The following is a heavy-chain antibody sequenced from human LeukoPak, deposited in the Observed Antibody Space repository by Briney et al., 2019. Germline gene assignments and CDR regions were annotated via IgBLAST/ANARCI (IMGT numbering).Heavy chain of an antibody. CDR3: ARTPSLFGEYYYYYMDV. CDR1: GFTFSNYE. V-gene: IGHV3-21*01. Sequence: GGSLRLSCAASGFTFSNYEMNWVRQAPGKGLEWVSSISSSSSYIYYADSVKGRFTISRDNAKNSLYLQMNSLRAEDTAVYYCARTPSLFGEYYYYYMDVWGKGTTVTVSS. CDR2: ISSSSSYI. J-gene: IGHJ6*03. D-gene: IGHD3-10*02.